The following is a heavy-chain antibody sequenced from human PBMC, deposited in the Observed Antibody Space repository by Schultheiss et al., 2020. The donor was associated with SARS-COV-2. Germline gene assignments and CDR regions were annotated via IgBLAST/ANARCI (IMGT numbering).Heavy chain of an antibody. Sequence: GGSLRLSCRASGFNFRNYAMYWVRQAPGKGLEWVAVTWFAENEEYYAKSVQGRFVISRDNSKNTLYLQMNSLRAEDTAVYYCARSITMTPFAAFDIWGQGTMVTVSS. J-gene: IGHJ3*02. CDR2: TWFAENEE. CDR3: ARSITMTPFAAFDI. V-gene: IGHV3-33*01. D-gene: IGHD3-22*01. CDR1: GFNFRNYA.